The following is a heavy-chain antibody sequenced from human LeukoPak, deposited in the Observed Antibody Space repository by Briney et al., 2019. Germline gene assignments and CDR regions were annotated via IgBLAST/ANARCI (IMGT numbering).Heavy chain of an antibody. J-gene: IGHJ5*02. V-gene: IGHV4-59*12. D-gene: IGHD3-10*01. CDR3: ARDNLWFGELGNWFDP. CDR1: GGSISSYY. Sequence: SETLSLTCTVSGGSISSYYWSWIRQPPGKGLEWIGYIYYSGSTNYNPSLKSRVTISVDTSKNQFSLKLSSVTAADTAVYYCARDNLWFGELGNWFDPWGQGTLVTVSS. CDR2: IYYSGST.